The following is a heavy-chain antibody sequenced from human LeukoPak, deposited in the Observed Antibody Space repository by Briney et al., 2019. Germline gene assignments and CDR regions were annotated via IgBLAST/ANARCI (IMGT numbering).Heavy chain of an antibody. D-gene: IGHD5-18*01. J-gene: IGHJ4*02. V-gene: IGHV3-23*01. Sequence: GGCLRVSCAASGFTFSSYAMSWVREALGKGLWCGSEIRGGGGSTYNADSVKGRFTISRDNSKNTLYLQMNSLRAEDTAVYYCAKGFTSYGYSYGLFDYWGQGTLVTVSS. CDR3: AKGFTSYGYSYGLFDY. CDR1: GFTFSSYA. CDR2: IRGGGGST.